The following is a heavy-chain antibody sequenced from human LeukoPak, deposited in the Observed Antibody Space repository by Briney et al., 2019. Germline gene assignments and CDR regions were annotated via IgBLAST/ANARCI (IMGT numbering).Heavy chain of an antibody. Sequence: GASVKVSCKASGYTFTGYYMHWIRQAPGQGLEWMGWINPNSGGTNYAQKFQGRVTMTRDTSISTAYMELSRLRSDDTAVYYCVRDENDSGGYPVHWGQGTLVSVSS. CDR1: GYTFTGYY. V-gene: IGHV1-2*02. CDR3: VRDENDSGGYPVH. D-gene: IGHD3-22*01. J-gene: IGHJ4*02. CDR2: INPNSGGT.